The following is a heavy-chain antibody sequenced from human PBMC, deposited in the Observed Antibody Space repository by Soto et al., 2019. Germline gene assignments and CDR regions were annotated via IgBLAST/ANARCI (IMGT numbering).Heavy chain of an antibody. Sequence: GGSLRLSCAASGFTFSSYDMHWVRQATGKGLEWVSAIGTAGDTYYPGSVKGRFTISRENAKNSLYLQMNSLRAEDTAVYYCARAGTIAARPEYYYYGMDVWGQGTTVTVSS. CDR2: IGTAGDT. CDR3: ARAGTIAARPEYYYYGMDV. V-gene: IGHV3-13*01. J-gene: IGHJ6*02. CDR1: GFTFSSYD. D-gene: IGHD6-6*01.